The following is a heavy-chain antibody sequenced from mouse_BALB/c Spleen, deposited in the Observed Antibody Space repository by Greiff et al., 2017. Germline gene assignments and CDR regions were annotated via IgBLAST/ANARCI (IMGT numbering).Heavy chain of an antibody. Sequence: VQLVESGAELMKPGASVKLSCKATGYTFSSYWIEWVKQRPGHGLEWIGEILPGSGSTNYNEKFKGKATFTADKSSSTAYMQLSSLASEDSAVYYCARAGMRFAMDYWGQGTSVTVSS. J-gene: IGHJ4*01. V-gene: IGHV1-9*01. CDR2: ILPGSGST. CDR1: GYTFSSYW. CDR3: ARAGMRFAMDY.